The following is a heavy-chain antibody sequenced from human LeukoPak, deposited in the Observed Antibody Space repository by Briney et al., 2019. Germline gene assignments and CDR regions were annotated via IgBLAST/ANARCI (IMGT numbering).Heavy chain of an antibody. CDR2: ISGSGGYT. D-gene: IGHD4-17*01. CDR3: AKGVGSVTTYYFDY. CDR1: GFTLSNYA. J-gene: IGHJ4*02. Sequence: PGGSLRLSCAASGFTLSNYAMSWVRQAPGKGLEWVSGISGSGGYTFYADSVKGRFTISRDNSKNTLYLQMNSLRAEDTALYFCAKGVGSVTTYYFDYWGQGTLVTVS. V-gene: IGHV3-23*01.